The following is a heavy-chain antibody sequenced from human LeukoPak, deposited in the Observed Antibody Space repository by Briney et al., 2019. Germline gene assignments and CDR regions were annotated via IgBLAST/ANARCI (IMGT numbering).Heavy chain of an antibody. CDR2: ISYDGSNK. CDR3: AKGHDYGDYFDY. D-gene: IGHD4-17*01. CDR1: GFTFSSYG. V-gene: IGHV3-30*18. J-gene: IGHJ4*02. Sequence: GGSLRLSCAASGFTFSSYGMHWVRQAPGKGLEWVAVISYDGSNKYYADSVKGRFTISRDNSKNTLYLQMNSLRAEDTGVYYCAKGHDYGDYFDYWGQGTLVTVSS.